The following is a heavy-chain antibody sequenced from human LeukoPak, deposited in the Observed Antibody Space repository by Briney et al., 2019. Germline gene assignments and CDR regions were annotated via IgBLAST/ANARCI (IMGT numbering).Heavy chain of an antibody. V-gene: IGHV4-59*12. Sequence: SETLSLTCTVSGGSITGFHWSWIRQPPGKELEWIGYIYYSGSTSYNPSLKSRVNISLDTSKNQFSLKLSSVTAADTAIYYCARDPASGLDYWGQGTLVTVSS. CDR1: GGSITGFH. J-gene: IGHJ4*02. CDR2: IYYSGST. CDR3: ARDPASGLDY. D-gene: IGHD3-10*01.